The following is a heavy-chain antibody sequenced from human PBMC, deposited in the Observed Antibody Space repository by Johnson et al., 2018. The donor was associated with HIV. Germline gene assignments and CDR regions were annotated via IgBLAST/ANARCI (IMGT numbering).Heavy chain of an antibody. J-gene: IGHJ3*02. Sequence: QVQLVESGGGVVQPGGSLRLSCAASGFTFSSNAMHWVRQAPGKGLEWVAFIVYDGSKKYYADSVKGRFTISRDNSKNTLSLQMISLRAEDTAMYYCAKARSLLDYGGFDAFDIWGQGTLVIVSS. D-gene: IGHD4-23*01. V-gene: IGHV3-30*02. CDR2: IVYDGSKK. CDR1: GFTFSSNA. CDR3: AKARSLLDYGGFDAFDI.